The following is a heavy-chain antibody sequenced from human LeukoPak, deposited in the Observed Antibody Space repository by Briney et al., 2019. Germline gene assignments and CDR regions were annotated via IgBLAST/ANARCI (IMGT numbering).Heavy chain of an antibody. CDR3: ARDREGDFWSGENWFDP. CDR1: GYTFTGYY. CDR2: INPKSGGT. J-gene: IGHJ5*02. V-gene: IGHV1-2*02. D-gene: IGHD3-3*01. Sequence: ASVKVSCKASGYTFTGYYMHWVRQAPGQGLEWMGWINPKSGGTNYAQKFQGRVTMTRDTSISTAYMELSRPRSDDTVVYYCARDREGDFWSGENWFDPWGQGTLVTVSS.